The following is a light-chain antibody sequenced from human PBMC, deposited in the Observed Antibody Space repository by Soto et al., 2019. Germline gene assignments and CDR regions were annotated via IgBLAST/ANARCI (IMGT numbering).Light chain of an antibody. CDR2: GAS. V-gene: IGKV3-20*01. Sequence: EILLTQSPGTLSSSVGERSTLSCRASQSVINIYLAWYQQKPGQAPRLLIFGASSRATGIPDRFTGSGSGTDFTLTVGSLQPEDFALYYCQQYGSSPRTFGQGTRVDIK. J-gene: IGKJ1*01. CDR1: QSVINIY. CDR3: QQYGSSPRT.